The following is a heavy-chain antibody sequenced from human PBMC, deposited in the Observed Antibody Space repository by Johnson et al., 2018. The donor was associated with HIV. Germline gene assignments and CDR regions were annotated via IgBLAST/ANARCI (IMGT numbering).Heavy chain of an antibody. CDR1: GFSVSSNY. Sequence: VQLVESGGGLVQPGGSLRLSCATSGFSVSSNYMSWVRQAPGKGLEWVSGMSSGDNTHYADSVKGRFTISRDNSKNTLYLQMNSLKTEDTAVYYCTTDPIAAAGPDAFDIWGQGTVVTVSS. J-gene: IGHJ3*02. D-gene: IGHD6-13*01. V-gene: IGHV3-66*01. CDR2: MSSGDNT. CDR3: TTDPIAAAGPDAFDI.